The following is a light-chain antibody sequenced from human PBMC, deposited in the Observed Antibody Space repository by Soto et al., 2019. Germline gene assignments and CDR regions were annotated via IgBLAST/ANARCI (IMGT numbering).Light chain of an antibody. CDR1: QSISNY. CDR2: AAS. Sequence: DIQMTQSPSSLSASVGDRVTITCRASQSISNYLNWYQQKPGKAPKRLMYAASSLQSGVPSRFGGSGSGTDFTLTISSLQPEDFATYYCQQSYSTPRTFGQGTKVEIK. V-gene: IGKV1-39*01. CDR3: QQSYSTPRT. J-gene: IGKJ1*01.